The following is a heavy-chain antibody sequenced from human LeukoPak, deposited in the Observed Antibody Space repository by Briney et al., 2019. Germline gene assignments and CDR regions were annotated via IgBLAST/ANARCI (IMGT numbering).Heavy chain of an antibody. CDR1: GFTFSSYA. Sequence: GGSLRLSCAASGFTFSSYAMSWVRQAPGKGLEWVSAISGSGGSTYYAASVKGRFTISRDNSKNTLYLQMNSLRAEDTAVYYCAKDTIITMIVVVTPDAFDIWGQGTMVTVSS. V-gene: IGHV3-23*01. D-gene: IGHD3-22*01. CDR2: ISGSGGST. CDR3: AKDTIITMIVVVTPDAFDI. J-gene: IGHJ3*02.